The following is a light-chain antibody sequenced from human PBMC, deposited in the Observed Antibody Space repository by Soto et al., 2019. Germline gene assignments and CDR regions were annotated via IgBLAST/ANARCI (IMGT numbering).Light chain of an antibody. V-gene: IGLV2-23*01. Sequence: QSALTQPPSASGSPGQSVTISCTGSSSDVGGYEYVSWYQHHPGKAPKLMIYEGTKRPSGVSNRFSGSKSGNTASLAISGLQAEDEADYYCCSYAGSTTYVFGTGTKVTVL. CDR3: CSYAGSTTYV. CDR2: EGT. CDR1: SSDVGGYEY. J-gene: IGLJ1*01.